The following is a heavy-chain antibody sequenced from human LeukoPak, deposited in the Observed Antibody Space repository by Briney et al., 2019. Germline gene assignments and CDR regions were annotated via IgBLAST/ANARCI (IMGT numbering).Heavy chain of an antibody. Sequence: GGSLRLSCAASGFTVSSNYMSWVRQAPGKGLEWVSVIYSGGSTYYADSVKGRLTISRDNSKNTLYLQMNSLRAEDTAVYYCARLTGEFGYYFDYWGQGTLVTVSS. CDR3: ARLTGEFGYYFDY. CDR2: IYSGGST. D-gene: IGHD7-27*01. J-gene: IGHJ4*02. V-gene: IGHV3-66*02. CDR1: GFTVSSNY.